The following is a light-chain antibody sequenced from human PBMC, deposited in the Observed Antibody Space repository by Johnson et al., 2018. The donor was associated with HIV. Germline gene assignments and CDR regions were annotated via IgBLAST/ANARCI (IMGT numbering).Light chain of an antibody. V-gene: IGLV1-51*02. Sequence: TQPPSMSAAPGQKVTISCSGSSSNIGNNYVSWYQQLPGTAPKLLIFENNKRPSGIPDRFSGSKSGTSATLGITGLQTGDEADYYCGTWDNSLTAGVFGSGTKFTVL. CDR2: ENN. CDR3: GTWDNSLTAGV. J-gene: IGLJ1*01. CDR1: SSNIGNNY.